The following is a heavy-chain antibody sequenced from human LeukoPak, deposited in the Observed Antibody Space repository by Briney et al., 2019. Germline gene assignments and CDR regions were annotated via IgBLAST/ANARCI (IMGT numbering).Heavy chain of an antibody. CDR3: ARGLRPPYYDFWSGSHYFDY. V-gene: IGHV5-51*01. D-gene: IGHD3-3*01. Sequence: GESLKISCKGSGYSFTSYWIGWVRQMPGKGLEWMGIIYPGDSDTRYSPSFQGQVTISADKSISTAYLQWSSLKASDTAMYYCARGLRPPYYDFWSGSHYFDYWGQGTLVTVSS. CDR2: IYPGDSDT. CDR1: GYSFTSYW. J-gene: IGHJ4*02.